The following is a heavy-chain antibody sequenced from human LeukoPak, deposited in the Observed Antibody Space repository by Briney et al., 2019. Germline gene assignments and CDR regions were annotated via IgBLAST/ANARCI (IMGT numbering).Heavy chain of an antibody. CDR1: GFTVSSNY. CDR3: ASGYSYGRLFDY. J-gene: IGHJ4*02. CDR2: IYSGGTT. D-gene: IGHD5-18*01. Sequence: GGSLRLSCAASGFTVSSNYMSWVRQAPGKGLEWVSVIYSGGTTDYADSVKGRFTNSRDNSKNTLYLQMNSLRAEDTAVYYCASGYSYGRLFDYWGQGTLVTVSS. V-gene: IGHV3-53*01.